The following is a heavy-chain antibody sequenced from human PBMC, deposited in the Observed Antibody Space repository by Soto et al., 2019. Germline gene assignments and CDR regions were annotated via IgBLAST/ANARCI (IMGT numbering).Heavy chain of an antibody. J-gene: IGHJ4*02. Sequence: EVQLVESGGGLVQPGGSLRLSCAASGFTFSSYSMNWVRQAPGKGLEWVSYISSSSSTIYYADSVKGRFTISRDNAKNSLYLQMNSLGAEDTAVYYCARDGLPYYYDSSGYYYFDYWGQGTLVTVSS. V-gene: IGHV3-48*01. CDR2: ISSSSSTI. CDR1: GFTFSSYS. CDR3: ARDGLPYYYDSSGYYYFDY. D-gene: IGHD3-22*01.